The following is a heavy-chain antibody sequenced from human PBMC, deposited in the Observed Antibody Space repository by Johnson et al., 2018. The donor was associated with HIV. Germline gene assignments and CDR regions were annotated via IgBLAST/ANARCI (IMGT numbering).Heavy chain of an antibody. Sequence: VQLVESGGGVVQPGTSLRLSCAASGFTFTSFAMHWVRQAPGKGLEWVAFISYDGSNKYFTDSVRGRFTISRDNSKNTPFLQLNSLRAEDTGVYYCVRRFYGSSAFDIWGQGTLVTGSS. J-gene: IGHJ3*02. D-gene: IGHD3-22*01. CDR3: VRRFYGSSAFDI. V-gene: IGHV3-30-3*01. CDR2: ISYDGSNK. CDR1: GFTFTSFA.